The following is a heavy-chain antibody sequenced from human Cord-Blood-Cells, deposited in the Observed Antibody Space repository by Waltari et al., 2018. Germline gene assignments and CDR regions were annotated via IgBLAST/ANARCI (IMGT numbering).Heavy chain of an antibody. Sequence: QVQLVESGGGVVQPGRSLRLSCAASGFTFSSYGMHWVRQAPGKGLEWVAVISYDGSNKDYADSVKGRFTISRDNSKNTLYLQMNSLRAEDTAVYYCAKDSNWGFDYWGQGTLVTVSS. CDR1: GFTFSSYG. J-gene: IGHJ4*02. CDR2: ISYDGSNK. D-gene: IGHD7-27*01. CDR3: AKDSNWGFDY. V-gene: IGHV3-30*18.